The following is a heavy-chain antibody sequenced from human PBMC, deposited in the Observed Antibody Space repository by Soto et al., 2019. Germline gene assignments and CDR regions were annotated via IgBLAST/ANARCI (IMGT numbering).Heavy chain of an antibody. V-gene: IGHV1-69*13. CDR2: IIPIFGTA. D-gene: IGHD2-2*01. CDR1: GGTFSSYA. J-gene: IGHJ5*02. Sequence: ASVKVSCKASGGTFSSYAISWVRQAPGPGLEWMGGIIPIFGTANYAQKFQGRVTITADESTSTAYMELSSLRSEDTAVYYCATWPRGYCSSTSCYSGANWFDPWGQGTLVTVSS. CDR3: ATWPRGYCSSTSCYSGANWFDP.